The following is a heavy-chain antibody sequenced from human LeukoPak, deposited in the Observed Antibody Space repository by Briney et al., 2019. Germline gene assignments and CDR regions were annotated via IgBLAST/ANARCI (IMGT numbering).Heavy chain of an antibody. V-gene: IGHV4-4*02. CDR2: IYHSGTT. Sequence: PSETLSLTCAVSGASISSSNWWSWVRQPPGKGLEWIGEIYHSGTTNYNPSLKGRVTISVDKSKNQFSLKLSSVTAADTAVYYCARDLKAAGAAFDIWGQGTMVTVSS. D-gene: IGHD6-13*01. CDR1: GASISSSNW. CDR3: ARDLKAAGAAFDI. J-gene: IGHJ3*02.